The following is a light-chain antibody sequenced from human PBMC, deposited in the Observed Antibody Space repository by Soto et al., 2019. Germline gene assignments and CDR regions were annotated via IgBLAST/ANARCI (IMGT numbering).Light chain of an antibody. CDR3: QQYGGSPYT. CDR2: DAS. CDR1: QSVSSSY. J-gene: IGKJ2*01. V-gene: IGKV3-20*01. Sequence: ETVLTQSPGTLVLSPGDRAILSCRASQSVSSSYLAWYQQKPGQAPRLLIYDASDRATGIPDRFGGSGSGTDFTLAISRLEPEDFAVYFCQQYGGSPYTFGQGTKVDIK.